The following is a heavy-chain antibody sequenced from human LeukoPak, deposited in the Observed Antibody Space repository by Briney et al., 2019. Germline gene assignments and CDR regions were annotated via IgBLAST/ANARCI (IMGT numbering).Heavy chain of an antibody. CDR3: ARPFEIWSGYADY. CDR1: GFTFSSYW. V-gene: IGHV3-7*01. D-gene: IGHD3-3*01. CDR2: IKQDGSEK. Sequence: GGSLRLSCAASGFTFSSYWMSWVRQAPGKGLEWVANIKQDGSEKYYVDSVKGRFTISRDNAKNSLYLQMNSLRAEDTAVYYCARPFEIWSGYADYWGQGTLVTVSS. J-gene: IGHJ4*02.